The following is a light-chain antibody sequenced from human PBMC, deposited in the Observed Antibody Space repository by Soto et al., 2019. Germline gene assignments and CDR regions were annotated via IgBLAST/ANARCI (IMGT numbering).Light chain of an antibody. CDR2: AAS. CDR3: QQSYSAPIT. Sequence: DIQMTQSPSSLSASVGDRISITCRASQTITSYLSWFQQKPGKAPKLLIYAASRLQSGVPSRFSGSGSGADFTLTISSLQPEDFATYYCQQSYSAPITFGQGTRLEMK. CDR1: QTITSY. J-gene: IGKJ5*01. V-gene: IGKV1-39*01.